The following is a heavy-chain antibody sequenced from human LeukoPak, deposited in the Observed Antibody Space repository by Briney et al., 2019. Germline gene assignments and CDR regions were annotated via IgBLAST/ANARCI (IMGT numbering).Heavy chain of an antibody. Sequence: GGSLRLSCAASGFTFISYWMSWVRQAPGKGLEWVANIKHDGSKKYYVDSVKGRIIISRDNAKNSLYQQMNSLRAEDTAVYYCARADSSIAARLSRSSIFNYYYYMDVWGKGTTVTVSS. D-gene: IGHD6-6*01. CDR1: GFTFISYW. CDR2: IKHDGSKK. V-gene: IGHV3-7*01. J-gene: IGHJ6*03. CDR3: ARADSSIAARLSRSSIFNYYYYMDV.